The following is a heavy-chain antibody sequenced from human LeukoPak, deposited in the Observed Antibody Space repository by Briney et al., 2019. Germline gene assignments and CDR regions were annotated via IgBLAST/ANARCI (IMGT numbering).Heavy chain of an antibody. D-gene: IGHD1-26*01. Sequence: SETLSLTCAVYGGSFSGYYWSWIRQPPGKGLEGIGEINHSGNTNYNPSLKSRVTISVDTSKNQFSLKLSSVTAADTAVYYCARGRVYYPTFDYWGQGTLVTVSS. V-gene: IGHV4-34*01. CDR3: ARGRVYYPTFDY. CDR1: GGSFSGYY. J-gene: IGHJ4*02. CDR2: INHSGNT.